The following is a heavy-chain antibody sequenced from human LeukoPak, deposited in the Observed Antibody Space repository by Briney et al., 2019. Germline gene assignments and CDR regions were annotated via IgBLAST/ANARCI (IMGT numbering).Heavy chain of an antibody. J-gene: IGHJ1*01. CDR3: AKSGTGYSSGWYQH. Sequence: GGSLRLSCAASGFTFSSYWMSWVRQAPGKGLEWVANIKQDGSEKYYVDSVKGRFTISRDNAKNSLYLQTNSLRAEDTAVYYCAKSGTGYSSGWYQHWGQGTLVTVSS. V-gene: IGHV3-7*05. D-gene: IGHD6-19*01. CDR2: IKQDGSEK. CDR1: GFTFSSYW.